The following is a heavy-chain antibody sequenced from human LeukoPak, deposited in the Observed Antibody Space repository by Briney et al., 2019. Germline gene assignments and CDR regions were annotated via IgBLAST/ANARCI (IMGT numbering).Heavy chain of an antibody. V-gene: IGHV3-7*01. CDR1: GVTFSSYW. J-gene: IGHJ4*02. Sequence: PGGSLRLSCAASGVTFSSYWMSWVRQAPGKGLEWVANIKQDGSEKYYVDSVKGRFTISRDNAKNSLYLQMNSLRAEDTAVYYCAREEASLLWVGELLRAYYFDYWGLGTLVTVSS. CDR3: AREEASLLWVGELLRAYYFDY. D-gene: IGHD3-10*01. CDR2: IKQDGSEK.